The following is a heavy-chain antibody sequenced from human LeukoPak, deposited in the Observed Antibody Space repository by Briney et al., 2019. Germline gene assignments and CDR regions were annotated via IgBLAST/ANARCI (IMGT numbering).Heavy chain of an antibody. Sequence: VASVKVSCKASGYTFTSYGISWVRQAPGQGLEWMGWISAYNGNTNYAQKLQGRVTMTTDTSTSTAYMELRSLRSDDTAVYYCARKPLLLVGELSAYWGQGTLVTVSS. CDR1: GYTFTSYG. V-gene: IGHV1-18*01. D-gene: IGHD3-10*01. CDR2: ISAYNGNT. CDR3: ARKPLLLVGELSAY. J-gene: IGHJ4*02.